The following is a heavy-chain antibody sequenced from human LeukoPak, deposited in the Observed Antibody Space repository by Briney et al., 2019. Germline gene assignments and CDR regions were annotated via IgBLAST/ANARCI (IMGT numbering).Heavy chain of an antibody. CDR1: GGSISGYF. J-gene: IGHJ4*02. D-gene: IGHD2-21*01. V-gene: IGHV4-4*07. CDR3: ARLVRGSASYFDH. Sequence: AETLSLTCTVSGGSISGYFWSWIRQPAGKGLEWIGRIYTSRTTNYNPSLASRVTMSIDTSKNQFSLKLTSVTAADTAVYYCARLVRGSASYFDHWGQGTPVTVSS. CDR2: IYTSRTT.